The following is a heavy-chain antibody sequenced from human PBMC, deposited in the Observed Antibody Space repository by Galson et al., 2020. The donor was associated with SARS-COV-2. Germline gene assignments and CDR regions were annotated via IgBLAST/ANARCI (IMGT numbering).Heavy chain of an antibody. V-gene: IGHV4-39*07. CDR3: ARDRIQLWSVIDS. Sequence: SETLSLTCTVSGGSISSSRDYWGWNRQPPGKGLEWIASITYSGTTYYNMSLKSRVTISVDTSKNQFSLKLSSVTAADTAVYYCARDRIQLWSVIDSWGQGTLVTVSS. D-gene: IGHD1-1*01. CDR2: ITYSGTT. CDR1: GGSISSSRDY. J-gene: IGHJ4*02.